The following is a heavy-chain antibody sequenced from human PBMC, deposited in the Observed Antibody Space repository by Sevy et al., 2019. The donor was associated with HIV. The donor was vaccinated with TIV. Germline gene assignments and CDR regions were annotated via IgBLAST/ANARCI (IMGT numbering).Heavy chain of an antibody. J-gene: IGHJ4*02. CDR3: AGVREGAKVF. Sequence: GGSLRLSCAASGFSVSNNYMSWVRQAPGKGLEWVSIIYSGGSTYYADSVKGRFTISRDISKNTLYLQMNILRAEDTAVYYCAGVREGAKVFWGQGTVVTVSS. CDR2: IYSGGST. D-gene: IGHD1-26*01. CDR1: GFSVSNNY. V-gene: IGHV3-53*01.